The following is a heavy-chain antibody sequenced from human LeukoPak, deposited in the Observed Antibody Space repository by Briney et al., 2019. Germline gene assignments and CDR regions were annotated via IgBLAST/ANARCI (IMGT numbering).Heavy chain of an antibody. Sequence: SETLSLTCTVSGGSISSSSYYWGWIRQPPGKGLEWIGYIYYSGSTNYSPSLKSRVTISVDTSKNQFSLKLSSVTAADTAVYYCARSIQLWDYYFDYWGQGTLVTVSS. J-gene: IGHJ4*02. D-gene: IGHD5-18*01. CDR3: ARSIQLWDYYFDY. CDR2: IYYSGST. V-gene: IGHV4-61*05. CDR1: GGSISSSSYY.